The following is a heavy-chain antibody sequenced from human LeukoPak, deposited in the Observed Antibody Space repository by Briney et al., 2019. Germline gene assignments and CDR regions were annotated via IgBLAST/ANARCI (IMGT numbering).Heavy chain of an antibody. CDR1: GFSLSTRKRC. V-gene: IGHV2-70*11. J-gene: IGHJ4*02. CDR2: IDWDDEK. D-gene: IGHD3-10*02. CDR3: ARVVRLSDNNFFDY. Sequence: ESGPTLVNPTQTLTLTCTFSGFSLSTRKRCVSWIRQTPGKALEWLARIDWDDEKHYRTSLRNRLTVSKDTSKSQVVLKMTNMDPVDTATYYCARVVRLSDNNFFDYWGQGNLVTVSS.